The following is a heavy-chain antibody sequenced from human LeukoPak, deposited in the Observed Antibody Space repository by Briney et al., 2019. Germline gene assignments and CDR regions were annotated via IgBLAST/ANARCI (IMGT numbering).Heavy chain of an antibody. CDR2: IIPIFGTA. CDR3: ASPSPHCGGDCYA. Sequence: SVKVSCKASGYTFTSYDINWVRQATGQGLEWMGGIIPIFGTANYAQKFQGRVTITADESTSTAYMELSSLRSEDTAVYYCASPSPHCGGDCYAWGPGTLVTVSS. V-gene: IGHV1-69*13. D-gene: IGHD2-21*01. CDR1: GYTFTSYD. J-gene: IGHJ5*02.